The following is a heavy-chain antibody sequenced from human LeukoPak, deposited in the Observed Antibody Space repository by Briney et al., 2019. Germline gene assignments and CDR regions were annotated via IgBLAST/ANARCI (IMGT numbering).Heavy chain of an antibody. D-gene: IGHD3-22*01. J-gene: IGHJ3*02. Sequence: ASVKVSCKASGYSFTSYGFNWVRQAPGQGLEWMGWMSAYNGKTNYAHSLQGGVTVTADTSTSTAYMELRSLRSEDTAVYYCARVYDSSGSDAFDIWGQGTMVTVSS. CDR2: MSAYNGKT. V-gene: IGHV1-18*01. CDR1: GYSFTSYG. CDR3: ARVYDSSGSDAFDI.